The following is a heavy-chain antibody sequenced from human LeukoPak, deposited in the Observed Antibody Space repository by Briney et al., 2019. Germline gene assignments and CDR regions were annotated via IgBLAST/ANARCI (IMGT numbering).Heavy chain of an antibody. CDR3: ARTGYDSSGYYSDY. CDR2: ISYDGSNK. Sequence: GGSLRLSCAASGFTFSSYAMHWVRQAPGKGLEWVAVISYDGSNKYYADSVKGRFTISRDNSKNTLYLQMNSLRAEDTAVYYCARTGYDSSGYYSDYWGQGTLVTVSS. D-gene: IGHD3-22*01. J-gene: IGHJ4*02. V-gene: IGHV3-30-3*01. CDR1: GFTFSSYA.